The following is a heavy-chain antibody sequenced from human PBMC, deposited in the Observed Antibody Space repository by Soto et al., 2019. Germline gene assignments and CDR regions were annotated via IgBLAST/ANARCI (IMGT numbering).Heavy chain of an antibody. CDR1: GFTFSNAW. J-gene: IGHJ6*02. Sequence: GGSLRLSCAASGFTFSNAWMNWVRQAPGKGLEWVGRIKSKTDGGTTDYDAPVKGSFTISRDDSKNTPYLQMISLKTEDTAVYYCTTVGPRYGSGSYSTYGMDVWGQGTTVTVSS. CDR2: IKSKTDGGTT. V-gene: IGHV3-15*07. CDR3: TTVGPRYGSGSYSTYGMDV. D-gene: IGHD3-10*01.